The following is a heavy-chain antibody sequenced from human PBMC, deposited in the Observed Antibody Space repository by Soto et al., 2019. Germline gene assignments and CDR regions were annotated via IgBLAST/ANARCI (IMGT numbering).Heavy chain of an antibody. D-gene: IGHD2-15*01. CDR2: ISGSGGST. CDR1: GFTFSSYA. J-gene: IGHJ6*02. CDR3: ARRAGLCSGGSCYYGMDV. V-gene: IGHV3-23*01. Sequence: GGSLRLSCAASGFTFSSYAMSWVRQAPGKGLEWVSAISGSGGSTYYADSVKGRFTISRDNSKNTLYLQMNSLRAEDTAVYYCARRAGLCSGGSCYYGMDVWGQGTTVTVSS.